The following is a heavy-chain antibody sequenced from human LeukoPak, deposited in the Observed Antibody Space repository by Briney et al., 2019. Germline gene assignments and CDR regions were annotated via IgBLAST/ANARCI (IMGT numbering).Heavy chain of an antibody. Sequence: SVKVSCKASRGTFSSYAISWVRQAPGQGLEWMGGIIPIFGTANYAQKFQGRVTITADKSTSTAYMELSSLRSEDTAVYYCATGRYYDSSGYTDAFDIWGQGTMVTVSS. CDR2: IIPIFGTA. J-gene: IGHJ3*02. V-gene: IGHV1-69*06. D-gene: IGHD3-22*01. CDR1: RGTFSSYA. CDR3: ATGRYYDSSGYTDAFDI.